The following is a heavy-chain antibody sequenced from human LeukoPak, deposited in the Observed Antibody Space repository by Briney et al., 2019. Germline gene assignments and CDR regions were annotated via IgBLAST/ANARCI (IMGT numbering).Heavy chain of an antibody. D-gene: IGHD1-14*01. V-gene: IGHV4-59*08. J-gene: IGHJ4*02. CDR2: IYYSGST. CDR3: ARHLTGDYFDY. Sequence: SETLSLTCTVSGGSISSYYWSWIRQPPGKGLEWIGYIYYSGSTNYNPSLKSRVTISVDTSKNQFSLKLSSMTAADTAVYYCARHLTGDYFDYWGQGTLVTVSS. CDR1: GGSISSYY.